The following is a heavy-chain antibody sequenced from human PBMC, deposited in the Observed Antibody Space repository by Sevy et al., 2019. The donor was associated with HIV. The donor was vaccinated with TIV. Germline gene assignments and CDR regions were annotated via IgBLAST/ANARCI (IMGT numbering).Heavy chain of an antibody. CDR2: ISSSGSNI. CDR1: GFIFSDYY. D-gene: IGHD3-22*01. J-gene: IGHJ4*02. V-gene: IGHV3-11*01. Sequence: GGSLRLSCAASGFIFSDYYMNWIRQAPGKGLEWVSYISSSGSNIYYADSVKGRFTISRDNAKNSMYVQMNSLRAEDTAVYYCARDLGGIGYPDFWGQGTLVTVSS. CDR3: ARDLGGIGYPDF.